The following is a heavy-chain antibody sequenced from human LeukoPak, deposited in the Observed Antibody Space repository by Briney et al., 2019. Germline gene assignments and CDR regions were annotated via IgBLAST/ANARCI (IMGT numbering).Heavy chain of an antibody. CDR2: ISYDGSNK. CDR3: AKGVGATTDYFYYGMDV. V-gene: IGHV3-30*18. J-gene: IGHJ6*02. CDR1: GFTFSSYG. Sequence: GGSLRLSCAASGFTFSSYGMHWVRQAPGKGLEWVAVISYDGSNKYYADSVKGRFTISRDNSKNTLYLQMSSLRAEDTAAYYCAKGVGATTDYFYYGMDVWGQGTTVTVSS. D-gene: IGHD1-26*01.